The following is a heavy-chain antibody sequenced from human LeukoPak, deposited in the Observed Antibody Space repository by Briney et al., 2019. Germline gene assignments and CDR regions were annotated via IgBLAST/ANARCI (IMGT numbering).Heavy chain of an antibody. CDR3: ARGGFHCGSTNCYPENFDY. V-gene: IGHV4-30-2*01. CDR1: GGSISSGAYY. D-gene: IGHD2-2*01. J-gene: IGHJ4*02. CDR2: IYHSGNT. Sequence: PSETLSLTCTVSGGSISSGAYYWSCIRQPPGKGLECIGYIYHSGNTYYNPPLKSRVTISLDISKNQFSLRLSSVTAADTAVYYCARGGFHCGSTNCYPENFDYWGQGTLVAVSS.